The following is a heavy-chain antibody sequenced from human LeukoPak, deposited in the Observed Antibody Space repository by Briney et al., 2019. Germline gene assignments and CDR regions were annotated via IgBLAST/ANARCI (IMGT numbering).Heavy chain of an antibody. CDR2: INHSGYT. CDR1: GAPFSNFY. J-gene: IGHJ4*02. CDR3: ARGGGESTSGYYFDY. Sequence: SETLSLTCAVSGAPFSNFYWSWIRQYPGKGLEWIGEINHSGYTNYNPSLKSRVTISLVTSKNQFSLKMRSVTAADTAMYYCARGGGESTSGYYFDYWGQGTLVTVSS. V-gene: IGHV4-34*01. D-gene: IGHD3-9*01.